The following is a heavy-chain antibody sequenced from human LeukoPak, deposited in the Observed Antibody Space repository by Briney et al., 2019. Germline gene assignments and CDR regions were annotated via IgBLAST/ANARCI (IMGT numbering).Heavy chain of an antibody. V-gene: IGHV4-59*11. CDR3: TRSVYSSSFFDY. CDR1: GGSISSHY. D-gene: IGHD6-6*01. CDR2: IYYSGST. J-gene: IGHJ4*02. Sequence: SETLSLTCTVSGGSISSHYWSWIRQPPGKGLEWIGYIYYSGSTNYNPSLKSRVTISVDTSKNQFSLKLSSVTAADTAVYYCTRSVYSSSFFDYWDQGTLVTVSS.